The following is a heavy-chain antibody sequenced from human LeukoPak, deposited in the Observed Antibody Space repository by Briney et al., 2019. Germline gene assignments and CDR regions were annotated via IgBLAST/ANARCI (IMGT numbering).Heavy chain of an antibody. J-gene: IGHJ4*02. D-gene: IGHD3-10*01. V-gene: IGHV5-51*01. CDR2: IYPGDSDT. Sequence: HGESLKISCKSSGYSFTSYWIGWVRQMPGKGLEWMGIIYPGDSDTRYSPSFQGQVTISADKSISTAYLQWSSLKASDTAMYYCARHPWVRGVNPPDYWGQGTLVTVSS. CDR1: GYSFTSYW. CDR3: ARHPWVRGVNPPDY.